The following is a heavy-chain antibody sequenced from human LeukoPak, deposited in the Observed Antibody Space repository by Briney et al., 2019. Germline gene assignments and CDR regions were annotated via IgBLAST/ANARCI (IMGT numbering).Heavy chain of an antibody. CDR1: GGSISSYY. CDR3: AREYSSSWYTFDY. J-gene: IGHJ4*02. V-gene: IGHV4-59*01. CDR2: IYYSGST. D-gene: IGHD6-13*01. Sequence: ASETLSLTCTVSGGSISSYYWSWIRQPPGKGLEWIGYIYYSGSTNYNPSLKSRVTISVDTSKNQFSLKLSSVTVADTAVYYCAREYSSSWYTFDYWGQGTLVTVSS.